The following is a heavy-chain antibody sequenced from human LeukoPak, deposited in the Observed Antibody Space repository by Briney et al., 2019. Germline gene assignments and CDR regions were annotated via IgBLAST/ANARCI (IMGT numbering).Heavy chain of an antibody. V-gene: IGHV1-69*06. Sequence: ASVKVSCKASGGTFSSYAISWVRQAPGQGLEWMGGIIPIFGTANYAQKFRGRVTITADKSTSTAYMELSSLRSEDTAVYYCATPERYYYDSSGLGRELFDYWGQGTLVTVSS. CDR1: GGTFSSYA. D-gene: IGHD3-22*01. CDR2: IIPIFGTA. J-gene: IGHJ4*02. CDR3: ATPERYYYDSSGLGRELFDY.